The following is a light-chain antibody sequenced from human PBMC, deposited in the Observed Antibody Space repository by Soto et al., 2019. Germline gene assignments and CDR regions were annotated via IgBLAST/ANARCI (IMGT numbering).Light chain of an antibody. Sequence: DIQMTQSPSTLSASVGDRVTITCRASQSISSWLAWYQQKPGKAPKLPIYKASSLESGVPSRFSGSGSGTEFTLTISSLQPDDFATYYCQQSYSTPRTFVQGTKVDIK. J-gene: IGKJ1*01. V-gene: IGKV1-5*03. CDR3: QQSYSTPRT. CDR2: KAS. CDR1: QSISSW.